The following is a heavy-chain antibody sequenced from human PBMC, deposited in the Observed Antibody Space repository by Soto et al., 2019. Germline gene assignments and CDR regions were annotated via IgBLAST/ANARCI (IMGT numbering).Heavy chain of an antibody. V-gene: IGHV3-23*01. J-gene: IGHJ4*02. CDR3: AKKKPPGVVGFDY. CDR2: ISGSGGGT. CDR1: RFTFSNYA. D-gene: IGHD3-3*01. Sequence: EVHLLESGGGLVQPGGSLRLSCAASRFTFSNYAMGWVRQAPGKGLEWVSSISGSGGGTYYADSVKGRFTVSRDNSKDTLFLQMNSLRAEDTAVYYCAKKKPPGVVGFDYWGQGSLVTVSS.